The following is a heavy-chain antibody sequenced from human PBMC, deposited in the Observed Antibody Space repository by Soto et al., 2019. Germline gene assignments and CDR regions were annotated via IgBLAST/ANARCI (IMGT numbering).Heavy chain of an antibody. V-gene: IGHV3-23*01. CDR3: AKCVADTYGMDV. Sequence: PGGALRLSCAASGFTFSSYAMSWVRQAPGKGLEWVSAISGSGGSTYYADSVKGRFTISRDNSKNTLYLQMNSLRAEDTAVYYCAKCVADTYGMDVWGQGTKVTVSS. CDR2: ISGSGGST. J-gene: IGHJ6*02. CDR1: GFTFSSYA.